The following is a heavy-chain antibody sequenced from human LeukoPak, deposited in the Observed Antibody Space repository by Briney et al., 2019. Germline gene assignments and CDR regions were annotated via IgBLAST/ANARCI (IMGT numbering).Heavy chain of an antibody. J-gene: IGHJ6*02. D-gene: IGHD2-2*01. CDR2: ISGSGDST. CDR1: GFTFSRFA. V-gene: IGHV3-23*01. Sequence: GGSLRLSCAASGFTFSRFAMSWVRQAPGKGLEWVSGISGSGDSTYYADSVKGRFTISRDNSKNTLYLQMNSLRAEDTAVYYCAKYSIVVVPAGSMDVWGQGTTVTVSS. CDR3: AKYSIVVVPAGSMDV.